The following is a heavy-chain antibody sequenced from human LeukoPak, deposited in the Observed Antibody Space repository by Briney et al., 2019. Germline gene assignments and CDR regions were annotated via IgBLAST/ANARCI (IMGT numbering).Heavy chain of an antibody. CDR3: ARGDLYDSKGVHYYYYYMDV. V-gene: IGHV3-23*01. Sequence: PGGSLRLFCAASGFTFSNYVMTWVRQAPGKGLEWVSTISGNGDNTYYSDSVKGRFTISRDNSKNTLYLQMNSLRAEDTAVYYCARGDLYDSKGVHYYYYYMDVWGKGTTVTVSS. CDR1: GFTFSNYV. J-gene: IGHJ6*03. D-gene: IGHD3-22*01. CDR2: ISGNGDNT.